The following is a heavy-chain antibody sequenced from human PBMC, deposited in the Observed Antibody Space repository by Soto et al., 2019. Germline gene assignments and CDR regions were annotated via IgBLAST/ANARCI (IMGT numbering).Heavy chain of an antibody. Sequence: SVKVSCKASGYTFTSYAIHWVRQAPGQRLEWMGRIIPILGIANYAQKFQGRVTITADKSTSTAYMELSSLRSEDTAVYYCASTNYYDSSGSLDYWGQGTLVTVSS. D-gene: IGHD3-22*01. CDR2: IIPILGIA. CDR1: GYTFTSYA. V-gene: IGHV1-69*04. J-gene: IGHJ4*02. CDR3: ASTNYYDSSGSLDY.